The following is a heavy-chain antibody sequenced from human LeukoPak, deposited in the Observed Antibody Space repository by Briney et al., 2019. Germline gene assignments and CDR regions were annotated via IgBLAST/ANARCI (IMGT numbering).Heavy chain of an antibody. V-gene: IGHV1-8*03. D-gene: IGHD4-11*01. J-gene: IGHJ4*02. CDR3: ACGLQSGKTDY. Sequence: GASVKVSCTASGYTFTSYDINWVRQATGQGLEWMGWMNPNSGNTGYAQKFQGRITITRNTSISTAYMELSSLRSEDTAVYYCACGLQSGKTDYWGQGTLVTVSS. CDR1: GYTFTSYD. CDR2: MNPNSGNT.